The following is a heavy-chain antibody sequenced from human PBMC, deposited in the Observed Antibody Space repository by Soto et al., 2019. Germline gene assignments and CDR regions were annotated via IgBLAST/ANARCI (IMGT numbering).Heavy chain of an antibody. V-gene: IGHV3-23*01. D-gene: IGHD1-26*01. CDR3: AKDLGGTYYVYDH. J-gene: IGHJ4*02. CDR1: GXTFVGYS. Sequence: GSLRLSCAASGXTFVGYSMSWVRQAPGKGMELVSAISGGGSRRYYADSVNGRFTISVYNSNSILYLDMNSLRADYTAIYYCAKDLGGTYYVYDHWGQGTLGPVSS. CDR2: ISGGGSRR.